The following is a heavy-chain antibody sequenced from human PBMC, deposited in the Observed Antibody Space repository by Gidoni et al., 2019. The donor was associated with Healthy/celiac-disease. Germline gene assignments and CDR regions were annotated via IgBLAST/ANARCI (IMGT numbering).Heavy chain of an antibody. CDR3: TRMYYDFWSGYLEDAFDI. D-gene: IGHD3-3*01. J-gene: IGHJ3*02. CDR1: GFTFGDYA. CDR2: IRSKAYGGTT. Sequence: EVQLVESGGGLVKPGRSLRLSCTASGFTFGDYAMSWFRQAPGKGLEWVGFIRSKAYGGTTEYAASVKGRFTISRDDSKSIAYLQMNSLKTEDTAVYYCTRMYYDFWSGYLEDAFDIWGQGTMVTVSS. V-gene: IGHV3-49*05.